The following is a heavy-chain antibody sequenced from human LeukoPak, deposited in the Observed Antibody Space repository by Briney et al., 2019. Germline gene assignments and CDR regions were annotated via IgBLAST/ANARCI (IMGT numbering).Heavy chain of an antibody. J-gene: IGHJ4*02. Sequence: PGRSLRLSCAASGFTFSSYAMHWVPRAPGKGLEGAAVISYDGSNKYYADSVKGGFTISRDNSTNTLYLQMNSLRAEDTAVYYCARTLVRGVDYFDYWGQGTLVTVSS. CDR1: GFTFSSYA. CDR2: ISYDGSNK. D-gene: IGHD3-10*01. V-gene: IGHV3-30-3*01. CDR3: ARTLVRGVDYFDY.